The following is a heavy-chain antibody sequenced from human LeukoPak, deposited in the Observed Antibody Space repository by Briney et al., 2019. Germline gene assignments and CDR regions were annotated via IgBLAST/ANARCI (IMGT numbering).Heavy chain of an antibody. CDR3: AKVPSGSYYAYYFDY. V-gene: IGHV3-30*02. Sequence: GGSLRLSCVPSGFTFSSFAMTWVRQAPGKGLEWVAFIRYDGSNKYYADSVKGRFTISRDNSKNTLYLQMNSLRAEDTALYYCAKVPSGSYYAYYFDYWGQGTLVTVSS. CDR1: GFTFSSFA. D-gene: IGHD3-10*01. CDR2: IRYDGSNK. J-gene: IGHJ4*02.